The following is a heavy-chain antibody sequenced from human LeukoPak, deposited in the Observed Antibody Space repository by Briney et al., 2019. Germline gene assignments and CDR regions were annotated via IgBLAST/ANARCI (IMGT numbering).Heavy chain of an antibody. J-gene: IGHJ6*03. D-gene: IGHD6-19*01. CDR1: GGSISSGSYY. Sequence: SSETLSLTCTVSGGSISSGSYYWSWIHQPPGKGLEWIGRIYNSGSTNYNPSLKSRVTMSVDTSKNQFSLKLSSVTAADTAVYYCAREGQQWLAYYYYYYMDVWGKGTTVTISS. CDR2: IYNSGST. CDR3: AREGQQWLAYYYYYYMDV. V-gene: IGHV4-39*07.